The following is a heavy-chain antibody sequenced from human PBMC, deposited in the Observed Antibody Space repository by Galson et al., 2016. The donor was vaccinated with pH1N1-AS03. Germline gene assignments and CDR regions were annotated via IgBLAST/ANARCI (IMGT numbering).Heavy chain of an antibody. Sequence: SLRLSCAGSGFTFDAYAMHWVRQAPGKGPEWVAFIQYDESYRNYADSVKGRFSISRDISKNTLYLQMNSLRVEDTAMFYCVKESPKEAGDYWGRGVMVTVSS. J-gene: IGHJ4*02. V-gene: IGHV3-30*02. CDR2: IQYDESYR. CDR1: GFTFDAYA. CDR3: VKESPKEAGDY.